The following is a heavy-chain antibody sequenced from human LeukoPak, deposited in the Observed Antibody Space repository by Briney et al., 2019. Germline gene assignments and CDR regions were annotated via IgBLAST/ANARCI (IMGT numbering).Heavy chain of an antibody. D-gene: IGHD6-13*01. V-gene: IGHV4-38-2*02. Sequence: PSETLSLTCTVSGYSISSGYYWGWIRQPPGKGLEWIGSIYHSGSTYYNPSLKSRVTISVDTSKNQFSLKLSSVTAADTAVYYCARAGSNTWAGWFDPWGQGTLVTVSS. J-gene: IGHJ5*02. CDR2: IYHSGST. CDR3: ARAGSNTWAGWFDP. CDR1: GYSISSGYY.